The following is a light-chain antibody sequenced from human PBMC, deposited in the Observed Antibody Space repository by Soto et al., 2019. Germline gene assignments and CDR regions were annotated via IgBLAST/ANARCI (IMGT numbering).Light chain of an antibody. CDR1: NLGRES. J-gene: IGLJ2*01. V-gene: IGLV3-21*02. CDR2: DNR. CDR3: QVWDSGSDHVV. Sequence: SYELTQPPSLSVAPGQTARISCAGMNLGRESVHWYQQKPGQAPVLVVYDNRERPSGTPARLSGSNSDNTATLTIHSVEAGDQADYYCQVWDSGSDHVVFGGGTKLTVL.